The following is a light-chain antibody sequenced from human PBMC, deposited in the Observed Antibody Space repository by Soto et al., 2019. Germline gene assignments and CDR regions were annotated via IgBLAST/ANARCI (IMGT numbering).Light chain of an antibody. J-gene: IGKJ5*01. CDR3: QQRSNWPPAIT. CDR1: QSVSSY. Sequence: EIVMTQSASTVSLSPGERATLSCRASQSVSSYLAWYQQKPGQAPRLLIYDASNRATGIPARFSGSGSGTDFTLTISSLEPEDFAVYYCQQRSNWPPAITFGQGTRLEI. CDR2: DAS. V-gene: IGKV3-11*01.